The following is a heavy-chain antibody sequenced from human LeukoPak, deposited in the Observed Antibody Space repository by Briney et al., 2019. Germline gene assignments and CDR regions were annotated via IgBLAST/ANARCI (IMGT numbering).Heavy chain of an antibody. CDR2: INRDGSER. CDR1: GFTFSSYA. J-gene: IGHJ6*02. Sequence: GGSLRLSCAASGFTFSSYAMTWVRQAPGKGLEWVANINRDGSERYYVDSVKGRFTISRDDAKSSLYLQMNSLRAEDTAVYYCARRNAMDVWGQGTTVIVFS. CDR3: ARRNAMDV. V-gene: IGHV3-7*03.